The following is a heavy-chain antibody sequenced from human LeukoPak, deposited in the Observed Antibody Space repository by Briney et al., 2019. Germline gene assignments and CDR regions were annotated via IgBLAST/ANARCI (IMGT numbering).Heavy chain of an antibody. V-gene: IGHV3-66*01. Sequence: PGGSLRLSCAASGFSVSTNYLTWVRQAPGKGLEWVSVIYSGGTTCSADSLKDRFTISRDSSTNTVYLQMNSLRPEDTAVYYCARKSVAEAPPYFDFWGQGILVTVSS. D-gene: IGHD2-21*01. CDR2: IYSGGTT. CDR3: ARKSVAEAPPYFDF. J-gene: IGHJ4*02. CDR1: GFSVSTNY.